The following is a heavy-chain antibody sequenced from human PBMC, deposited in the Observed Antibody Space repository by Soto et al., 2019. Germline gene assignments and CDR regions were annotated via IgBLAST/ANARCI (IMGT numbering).Heavy chain of an antibody. Sequence: RASVKVSCKTPGYTFSNYGITWVRQAPGQPLEWLGWISLYSDGTNYAQKFQGRVSMTTDTSTTTAYMELRSLRSDDTAVYYCARVVPGAEAWFGPWGQGTLVTVSS. CDR2: ISLYSDGT. J-gene: IGHJ5*02. CDR3: ARVVPGAEAWFGP. V-gene: IGHV1-18*01. D-gene: IGHD2-2*01. CDR1: GYTFSNYG.